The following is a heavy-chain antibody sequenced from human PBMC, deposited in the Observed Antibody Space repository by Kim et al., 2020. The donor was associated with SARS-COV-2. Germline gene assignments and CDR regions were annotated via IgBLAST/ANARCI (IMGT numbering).Heavy chain of an antibody. CDR3: ARSVDY. V-gene: IGHV3-48*03. CDR2: ISSSDNTI. CDR1: GFTFNTYE. Sequence: GGSLILSCAASGFTFNTYEMNWVRQAPGKGPEWLAYISSSDNTIYYADSVKGRFTISRDNAKNSLYLQMNSLRVEETAVYYCARSVDYWGQGTLVTVSS. J-gene: IGHJ4*02.